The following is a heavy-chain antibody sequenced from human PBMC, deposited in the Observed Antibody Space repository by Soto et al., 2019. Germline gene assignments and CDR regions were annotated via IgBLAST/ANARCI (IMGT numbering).Heavy chain of an antibody. V-gene: IGHV3-53*04. CDR1: GFTVSSNY. CDR3: AGGSRDYVWGCYRPYYMDV. Sequence: EVQLVESGGGLVQPGGSLRLSCAASGFTVSSNYMSWVRQAPGKGLEWVSVIYSGGSTYYADSVKGRFTISRHTSKNTVYLRMNRLGADDTAVYCCAGGSRDYVWGCYRPYYMDVWGKGTTVTVSS. J-gene: IGHJ6*03. CDR2: IYSGGST. D-gene: IGHD3-16*02.